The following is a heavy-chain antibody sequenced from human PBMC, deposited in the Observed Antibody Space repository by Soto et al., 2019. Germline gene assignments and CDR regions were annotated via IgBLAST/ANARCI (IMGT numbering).Heavy chain of an antibody. V-gene: IGHV4-39*01. CDR1: GGSISSSSYY. Sequence: QLQLQESGPGLVKPSETLSLTCTVSGGSISSSSYYWGWIRQPPGKGLEWIGSIYYSGSTYYNPSLKSRVTISVDTSKNQFSLKLSSVTAADTAVYYCAAYSSYRNLYYYYYMDVWGKGTTVTVSS. CDR2: IYYSGST. CDR3: AAYSSYRNLYYYYYMDV. J-gene: IGHJ6*03. D-gene: IGHD6-6*01.